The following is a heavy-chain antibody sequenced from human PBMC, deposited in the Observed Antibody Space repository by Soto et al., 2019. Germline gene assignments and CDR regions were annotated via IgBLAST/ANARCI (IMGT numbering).Heavy chain of an antibody. J-gene: IGHJ4*02. V-gene: IGHV3-30-3*01. D-gene: IGHD3-22*01. CDR1: GFTFRSYA. CDR3: AKGTYESSGYPDY. CDR2: ISYDGSNK. Sequence: AGGSLRLSCAASGFTFRSYALHWVRQAPGKGLEWVAIISYDGSNKYYADSVKGRFTISRDNSKNTLYLQMNSLRPEDTAVFYCAKGTYESSGYPDYWGQGTLVTVSS.